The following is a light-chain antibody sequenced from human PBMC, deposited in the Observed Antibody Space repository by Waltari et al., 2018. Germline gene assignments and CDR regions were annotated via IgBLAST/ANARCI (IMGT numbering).Light chain of an antibody. CDR2: DCN. CDR1: GSNIGRKY. J-gene: IGLJ2*01. V-gene: IGLV1-51*01. Sequence: QSVLTQPPSVSAAPGQKVTISCSGRGSNIGRKYVSWSQQFPGTVPKLLIYDCNKRPSGIPDGFSGSKSGTSATLGITGLQTGDEADYYCATWDNSFNAGIFGGGTKLTVL. CDR3: ATWDNSFNAGI.